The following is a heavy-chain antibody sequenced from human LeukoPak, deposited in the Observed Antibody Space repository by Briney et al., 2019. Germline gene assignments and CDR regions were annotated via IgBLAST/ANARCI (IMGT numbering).Heavy chain of an antibody. Sequence: GGSLRLSCAASGFTFSSYSMNWVRQPPGKGLEWVSFISSSSSYIYYADSVKGRFTISRDNAKNSLYLQMNSLRAEDTAVYYCASRRQGGVYWGQGTLVTVSS. CDR3: ASRRQGGVY. CDR1: GFTFSSYS. V-gene: IGHV3-21*01. CDR2: ISSSSSYI. D-gene: IGHD1-14*01. J-gene: IGHJ4*02.